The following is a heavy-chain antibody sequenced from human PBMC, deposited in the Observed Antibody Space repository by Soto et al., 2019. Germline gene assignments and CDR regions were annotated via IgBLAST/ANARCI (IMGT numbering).Heavy chain of an antibody. CDR3: VRVGIEGLQGSQYYYGIDT. Sequence: SETLSLTCLASRYSINTNYYWGWVRQSTGKGLEWLGHVYRTGSTSYNPSVGRRISISIDTAKNQFSLKMTSVSAADTAVYYCVRVGIEGLQGSQYYYGIDTWGQGATVTVSS. D-gene: IGHD1-26*01. V-gene: IGHV4-38-2*02. CDR1: RYSINTNYY. CDR2: VYRTGST. J-gene: IGHJ6*02.